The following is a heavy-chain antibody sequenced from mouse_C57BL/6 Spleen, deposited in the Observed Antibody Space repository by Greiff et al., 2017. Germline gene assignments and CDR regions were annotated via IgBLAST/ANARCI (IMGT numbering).Heavy chain of an antibody. J-gene: IGHJ2*01. CDR3: ARSSIITTVVNFDY. CDR2: IYPRSGNT. D-gene: IGHD1-1*01. Sequence: VKLMESGAELARPGASVKLSCKASGYTFTSYGISWVKQRTGQGLEWIGEIYPRSGNTYYNEKFKGKATLTADKSSSTAYMELRSLTSEDSAVYFCARSSIITTVVNFDYWGQGTTLTVSS. CDR1: GYTFTSYG. V-gene: IGHV1-81*01.